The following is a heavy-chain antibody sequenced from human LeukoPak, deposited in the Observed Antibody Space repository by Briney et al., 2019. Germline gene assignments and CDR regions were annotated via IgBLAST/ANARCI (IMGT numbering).Heavy chain of an antibody. V-gene: IGHV1-2*02. D-gene: IGHD1-26*01. CDR1: GYTFTGYY. J-gene: IGHJ6*02. Sequence: PRASVKVPCKASGYTFTGYYMHWVRQAPGQGLEWMGWINPKSGATTYAQKFQDRVTLTRDTSINTAYMDLSGLTSDDTAVFYCAKGATEGYYYYYGLDVWGQGTTVTVPS. CDR3: AKGATEGYYYYYGLDV. CDR2: INPKSGAT.